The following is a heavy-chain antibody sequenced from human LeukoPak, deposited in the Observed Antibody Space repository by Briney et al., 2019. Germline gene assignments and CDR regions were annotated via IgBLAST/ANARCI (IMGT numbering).Heavy chain of an antibody. CDR2: INPSGGST. V-gene: IGHV1-46*01. CDR1: GYTFTSYD. J-gene: IGHJ4*02. Sequence: GASVKVSCKASGYTFTSYDMHWVRQAPGQGLEWMGIINPSGGSTSYAQKFQGRVTMTRDRSTSTIYMELSSLRFEDTAVYYCARLGAAAVDYWGQGTLVTVSS. D-gene: IGHD6-13*01. CDR3: ARLGAAAVDY.